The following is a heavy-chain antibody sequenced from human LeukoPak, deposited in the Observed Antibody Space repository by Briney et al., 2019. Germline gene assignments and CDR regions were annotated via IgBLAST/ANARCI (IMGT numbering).Heavy chain of an antibody. D-gene: IGHD3-22*01. CDR1: GFTFSDYY. Sequence: GGSLRLSCAASGFTFSDYYMSWIRQAPGKGLEWVSYISSSGSTIYYADSVKGRFTISRDNAKNTLYLQMNSLRAEDTAVYYCARDLAYYDSSDSPRDYWGQGTLVTVSS. CDR3: ARDLAYYDSSDSPRDY. V-gene: IGHV3-11*04. J-gene: IGHJ4*02. CDR2: ISSSGSTI.